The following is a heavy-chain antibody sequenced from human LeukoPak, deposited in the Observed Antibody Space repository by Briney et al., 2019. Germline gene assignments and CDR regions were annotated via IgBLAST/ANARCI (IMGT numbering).Heavy chain of an antibody. CDR3: ARGGGDY. J-gene: IGHJ4*02. CDR1: GFTFSDHW. V-gene: IGHV3-7*01. CDR2: IKQDESDK. Sequence: PGESLRLSCVASGFTFSDHWMTWVRQAPGKGLEWVANIKQDESDKKYVDSVKGRFTISRDNAKNSLFLQMDSLRDEDTAVYYCARGGGDYWGQGTLVTVTS. D-gene: IGHD1-26*01.